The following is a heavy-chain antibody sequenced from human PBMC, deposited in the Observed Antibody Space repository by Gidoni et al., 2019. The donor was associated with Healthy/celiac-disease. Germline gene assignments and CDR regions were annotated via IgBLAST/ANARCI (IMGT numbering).Heavy chain of an antibody. CDR1: GGSISSYY. CDR2: IYYSGST. CDR3: AREVLSRGFDY. J-gene: IGHJ4*02. Sequence: QVQLQESGPGLVKPSETLSLTCPVSGGSISSYYWSWIRQPPGKGLEWIGYIYYSGSTNYNPSLKSRVTISVDTSKNQFSLKLSSVTAADTAVYYCAREVLSRGFDYWGQGTLVTVSS. V-gene: IGHV4-59*12. D-gene: IGHD3-10*01.